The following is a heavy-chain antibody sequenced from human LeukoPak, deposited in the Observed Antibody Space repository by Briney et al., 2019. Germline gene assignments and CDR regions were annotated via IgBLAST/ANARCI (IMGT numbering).Heavy chain of an antibody. CDR3: AREGAAEAKNFDY. CDR2: INLNAATT. J-gene: IGHJ4*02. V-gene: IGHV1-46*01. Sequence: ASVKVSCKASGYTFTNYYIHWMRQAPGQGLEWVGIINLNAATTRYAQKFLGRITVTRDTSTSTVYMELSSLRSEDTAVYFCAREGAAEAKNFDYWGQGTLVIVSS. CDR1: GYTFTNYY. D-gene: IGHD6-25*01.